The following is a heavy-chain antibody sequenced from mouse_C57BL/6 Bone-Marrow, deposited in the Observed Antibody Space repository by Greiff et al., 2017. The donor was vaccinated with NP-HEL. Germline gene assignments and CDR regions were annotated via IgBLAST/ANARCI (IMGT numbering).Heavy chain of an antibody. D-gene: IGHD2-4*01. Sequence: VQLQQSGPGLVKPSQSLSLTCSVTGYSITSGYYWNWIRQFPGNKLEWMGYISYDGSNNYNPSLKNRNTITRDTSKNQFCMKLTAMTTEETATYYGAREYYEYDGDFDVWGTGTTVTVSS. J-gene: IGHJ1*03. V-gene: IGHV3-6*01. CDR2: ISYDGSN. CDR3: AREYYEYDGDFDV. CDR1: GYSITSGYY.